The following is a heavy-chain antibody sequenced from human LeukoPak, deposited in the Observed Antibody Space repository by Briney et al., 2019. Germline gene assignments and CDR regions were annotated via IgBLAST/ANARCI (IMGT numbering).Heavy chain of an antibody. CDR1: GFTFSSYS. D-gene: IGHD3-16*01. J-gene: IGHJ1*01. V-gene: IGHV3-21*01. CDR2: ISSSSSYI. Sequence: GGSLRLSCAASGFTFSSYSMNWVRQAPGKGLEWVSSISSSSSYIYYADSVKGRFTISRDNAKNSLYLQMNSLGAEDTAVYYCARVSHDGGFFQHWGQGTLVTVSS. CDR3: ARVSHDGGFFQH.